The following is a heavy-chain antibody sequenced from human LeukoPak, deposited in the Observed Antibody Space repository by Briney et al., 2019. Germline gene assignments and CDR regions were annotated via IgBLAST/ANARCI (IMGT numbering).Heavy chain of an antibody. Sequence: GGSLRLSCAASGFTFSSYAMHWVRQAPGKGLKWVAVISYDGSNKYYADSVKGRFTISRDNSKNTLYLQMNSLRAEDTAVYYCASPSWIQLWSPYFDYWGQGTLVTVSS. CDR2: ISYDGSNK. D-gene: IGHD5-18*01. J-gene: IGHJ4*02. CDR3: ASPSWIQLWSPYFDY. V-gene: IGHV3-30*04. CDR1: GFTFSSYA.